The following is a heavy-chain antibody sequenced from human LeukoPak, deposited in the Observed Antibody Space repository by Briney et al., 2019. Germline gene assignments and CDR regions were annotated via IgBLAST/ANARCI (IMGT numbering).Heavy chain of an antibody. CDR2: MNPNSGNT. CDR3: AFVAGRYCSSTSCYFNY. J-gene: IGHJ4*02. V-gene: IGHV1-8*01. Sequence: ASVKVSCKASGYTFTSYDINWVRQATAQGLEWMGWMNPNSGNTGYAQKFQGRVTMTRNTSISTAYMELSSLRSEDTAVYYCAFVAGRYCSSTSCYFNYWGQGTLVTVSS. CDR1: GYTFTSYD. D-gene: IGHD2-2*01.